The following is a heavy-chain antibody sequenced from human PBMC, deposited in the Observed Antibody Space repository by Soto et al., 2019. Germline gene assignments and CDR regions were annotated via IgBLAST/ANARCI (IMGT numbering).Heavy chain of an antibody. CDR3: ARIWFGAVAPFDY. CDR2: ISSSSSTI. Sequence: EVQLVESGGGLVQPGGSLRLSCAASGFTFSSYSMNWVRQAPGKGLEWVSYISSSSSTIYYADSVKGRFTISRDNAKNSRYLQMNSLRAEDTAVYYCARIWFGAVAPFDYWGQGTLVTVSS. V-gene: IGHV3-48*01. CDR1: GFTFSSYS. D-gene: IGHD6-19*01. J-gene: IGHJ4*02.